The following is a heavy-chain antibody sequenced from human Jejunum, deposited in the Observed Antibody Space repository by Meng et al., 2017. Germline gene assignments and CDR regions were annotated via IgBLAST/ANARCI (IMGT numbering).Heavy chain of an antibody. D-gene: IGHD1-26*01. V-gene: IGHV3-72*01. J-gene: IGHJ4*02. CDR2: TRNKANSYTT. CDR3: ARDGRSGSYFES. CDR1: GFTFSDHY. Sequence: GESLKISCAASGFTFSDHYMDWVRQAPGKGLEWVGRTRNKANSYTTDYAASVKGRFTISRDDSKNSLYLQMNSLKTEDTAVYYCARDGRSGSYFESWGQGNLVNGAS.